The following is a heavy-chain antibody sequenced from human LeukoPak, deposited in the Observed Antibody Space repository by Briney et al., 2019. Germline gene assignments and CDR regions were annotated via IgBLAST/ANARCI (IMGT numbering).Heavy chain of an antibody. Sequence: PSETLSLTCTVSGGSISSSSYYWGWIRQPPGKGLEWIGSIYYSGSTYYNPSLKSRITISVDTYKNQFSLNLSSVTAADTAVYYCARLYYDSSGYYQICYFDYWGQGTLVTVSP. CDR2: IYYSGST. CDR3: ARLYYDSSGYYQICYFDY. V-gene: IGHV4-39*01. J-gene: IGHJ4*02. D-gene: IGHD3-22*01. CDR1: GGSISSSSYY.